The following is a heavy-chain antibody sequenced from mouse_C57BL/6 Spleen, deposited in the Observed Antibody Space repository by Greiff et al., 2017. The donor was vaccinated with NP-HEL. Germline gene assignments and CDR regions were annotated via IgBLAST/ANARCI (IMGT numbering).Heavy chain of an antibody. D-gene: IGHD1-1*01. CDR3: ARGGGSSTERFAY. J-gene: IGHJ3*01. Sequence: QVQLQQPGAELVMPGASVKLSCKASGYTFTSYWMHWVKQRPGQGLEWIGEIDPSDSYTNYNQKFKGKSTLTVDKSSSTAYMQLSSLTSEDSAVYYCARGGGSSTERFAYWGQGTLVTVSA. V-gene: IGHV1-69*01. CDR2: IDPSDSYT. CDR1: GYTFTSYW.